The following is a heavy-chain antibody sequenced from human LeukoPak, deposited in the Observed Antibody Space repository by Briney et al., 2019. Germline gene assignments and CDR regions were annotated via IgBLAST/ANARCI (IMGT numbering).Heavy chain of an antibody. CDR2: MNPNSGNT. D-gene: IGHD2-15*01. V-gene: IGHV1-8*01. CDR3: ATDLGYCSGGSCPSPFDY. J-gene: IGHJ4*02. Sequence: ASVKVSCKASGYTFTSYDINWVRQATGQGLEWMGWMNPNSGNTGYAQKFQGRVTMTEDTSTDTAYMELSSLRSEDTAVYYCATDLGYCSGGSCPSPFDYWGQGTLVTVSS. CDR1: GYTFTSYD.